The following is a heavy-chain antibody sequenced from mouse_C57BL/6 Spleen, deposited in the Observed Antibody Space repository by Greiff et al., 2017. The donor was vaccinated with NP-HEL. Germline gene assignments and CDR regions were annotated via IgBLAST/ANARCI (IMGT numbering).Heavy chain of an antibody. CDR1: GYAFTNYL. CDR2: INPGSGGT. J-gene: IGHJ4*01. D-gene: IGHD2-1*01. Sequence: QVQLQQSGAELVRPGPSVKVSCKASGYAFTNYLIEWVKQRPGQGLEWIGVINPGSGGTNYNEKFKGKATLTADKSSSTAYMQLSSLTSEDSAVYFCARRRYGNYVDYAMDYWGQGTSVTVSS. CDR3: ARRRYGNYVDYAMDY. V-gene: IGHV1-54*01.